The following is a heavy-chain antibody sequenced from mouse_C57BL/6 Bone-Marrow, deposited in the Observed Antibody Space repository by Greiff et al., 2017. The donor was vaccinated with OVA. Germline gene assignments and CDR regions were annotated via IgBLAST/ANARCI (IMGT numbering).Heavy chain of an antibody. V-gene: IGHV1-15*01. Sequence: QVQLQQSGAELVRPGASVTLSCKASGYTFTDYEMHWVKQTPVHGLEWIGAIDPETGGTAYNQKFKGKAILTADKSSSTAYMELRSLTSEDSAVYYCTREDYYGSSYGWYFDVWGTGTTVTVSS. J-gene: IGHJ1*03. CDR1: GYTFTDYE. D-gene: IGHD1-1*01. CDR3: TREDYYGSSYGWYFDV. CDR2: IDPETGGT.